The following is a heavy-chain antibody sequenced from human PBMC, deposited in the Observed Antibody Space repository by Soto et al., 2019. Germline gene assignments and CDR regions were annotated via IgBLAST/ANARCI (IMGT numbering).Heavy chain of an antibody. CDR3: TRRGRLVD. CDR2: IRSKANSYAT. Sequence: EVQLVESGGGLVQPGGSLKLSCAASGFTFSGSAMHWVRQASGKGLEWVGRIRSKANSYATAYAASVKGRCTISRDDSKNTAYLQMNSLKTEDTAVYYCTRRGRLVDWGQGTLVTVSS. CDR1: GFTFSGSA. D-gene: IGHD6-19*01. V-gene: IGHV3-73*02. J-gene: IGHJ4*02.